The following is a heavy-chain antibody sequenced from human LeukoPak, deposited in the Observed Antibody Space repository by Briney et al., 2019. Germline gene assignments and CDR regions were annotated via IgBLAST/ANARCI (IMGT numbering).Heavy chain of an antibody. CDR1: GYTFTSYG. CDR2: ISAYNSNT. CDR3: ARDLVWFGELLPFDP. V-gene: IGHV1-18*01. J-gene: IGHJ5*02. Sequence: ASVKVSCKASGYTFTSYGISWVRQAPGQGLEGMGWISAYNSNTNYAQKLQGRVTMTTDTSTSTAYMELRSLRSDDTAVDYCARDLVWFGELLPFDPWGQGTLVTVSS. D-gene: IGHD3-10*01.